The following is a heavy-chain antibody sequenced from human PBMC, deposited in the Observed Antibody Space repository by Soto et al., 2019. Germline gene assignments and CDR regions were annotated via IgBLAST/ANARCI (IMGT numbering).Heavy chain of an antibody. Sequence: ASVKVSCKASGYPFISYGISWVRQAPGQGLEWMAWISAYNGDSTYAQKFQGRLTVTRDTPTSTAYMELGSLRSDDTAVYYCARGTIVVAPYYSTDVWGKGTSVTVSS. CDR1: GYPFISYG. V-gene: IGHV1-18*01. CDR2: ISAYNGDS. D-gene: IGHD2-15*01. CDR3: ARGTIVVAPYYSTDV. J-gene: IGHJ6*03.